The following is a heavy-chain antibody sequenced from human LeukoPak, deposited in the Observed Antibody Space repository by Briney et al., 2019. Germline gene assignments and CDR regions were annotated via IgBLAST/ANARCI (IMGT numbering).Heavy chain of an antibody. CDR1: GFTFSSYW. CDR3: AKDNYSGSYYLLDY. J-gene: IGHJ4*02. Sequence: GGSLRLSCAASGFTFSSYWMSWVRQAPGKGLEWVSGISWNSGSKGYADSVKGRFTISRDDAKNSLYLQMNSLRAEDTALYYCAKDNYSGSYYLLDYWGQGTLVTVSS. V-gene: IGHV3-9*01. D-gene: IGHD1-26*01. CDR2: ISWNSGSK.